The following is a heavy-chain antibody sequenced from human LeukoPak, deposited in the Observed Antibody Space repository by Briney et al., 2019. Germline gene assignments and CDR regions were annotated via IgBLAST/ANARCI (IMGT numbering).Heavy chain of an antibody. J-gene: IGHJ4*02. Sequence: SETLSLTCGVYGGSFSGYYWSLIRQPPGKGLEWIGEINPRGSTNYNPSLKSRVTLSADTSKNQFSLTLNSVTAADTAVYYCARRRLGYYFDYWGQGTLVTVSS. D-gene: IGHD5-24*01. CDR3: ARRRLGYYFDY. CDR2: INPRGST. CDR1: GGSFSGYY. V-gene: IGHV4-34*01.